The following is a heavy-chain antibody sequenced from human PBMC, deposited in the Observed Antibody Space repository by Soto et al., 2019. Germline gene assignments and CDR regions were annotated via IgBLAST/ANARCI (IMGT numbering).Heavy chain of an antibody. V-gene: IGHV3-48*03. Sequence: EVQLVESGGGLVQPGGSLRLSCAASGFTFSSYEMNWVRQAPGKGLEWVSYISSSGSTIYYADSVKGRFTISRDNSKNTLYLQMNSLRAEDTAVYYCAKGSYSSSWDGFDYWGQGTLVTVSS. CDR3: AKGSYSSSWDGFDY. CDR1: GFTFSSYE. D-gene: IGHD6-13*01. J-gene: IGHJ4*02. CDR2: ISSSGSTI.